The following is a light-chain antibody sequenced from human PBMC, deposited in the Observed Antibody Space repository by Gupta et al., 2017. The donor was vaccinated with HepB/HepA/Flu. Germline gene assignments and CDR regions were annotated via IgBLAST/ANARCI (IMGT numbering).Light chain of an antibody. CDR3: QQLNSYQFT. J-gene: IGKJ3*01. V-gene: IGKV1-9*01. CDR2: AAS. CDR1: QGISSY. Sequence: DIQLSQSPSFLSVSVGDRVTIPCRASQGISSYLAWYQQKPGKAPKLLIYAASTLQSGVPSRFSGSGSGTEFTLTISSLQPEDFATYYCQQLNSYQFTFGPGTKVEIK.